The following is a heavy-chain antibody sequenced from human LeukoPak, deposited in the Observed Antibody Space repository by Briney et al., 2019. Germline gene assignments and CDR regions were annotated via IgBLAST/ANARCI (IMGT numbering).Heavy chain of an antibody. CDR1: GYTFTSYG. D-gene: IGHD3-22*01. J-gene: IGHJ4*02. V-gene: IGHV1-18*01. Sequence: ASVKVSCKASGYTFTSYGISWVRQAPGQGLEWMGWISAYNGNANYAQKLQGRVTMTTDTSTSTAYMEPRSLRSDDTAVYYCARDLEYYYDSSGSEFDYWGQGTLVTVSS. CDR2: ISAYNGNA. CDR3: ARDLEYYYDSSGSEFDY.